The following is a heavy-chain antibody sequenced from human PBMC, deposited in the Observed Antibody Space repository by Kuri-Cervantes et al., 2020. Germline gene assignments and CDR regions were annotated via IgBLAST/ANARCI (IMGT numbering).Heavy chain of an antibody. CDR1: GFTFSSYG. CDR2: IWYDGSNK. D-gene: IGHD3-22*01. J-gene: IGHJ4*02. V-gene: IGHV3-33*01. Sequence: GESLKISCAASGFTFSSYGMHWVRQAPGKGLEWVAVIWYDGSNKYYADSVKGRFTISRDNSKNTLYLQMNSLRAEDTAVYYCARRYYDSSGYYLDDYWGQGTLVTVSS. CDR3: ARRYYDSSGYYLDDY.